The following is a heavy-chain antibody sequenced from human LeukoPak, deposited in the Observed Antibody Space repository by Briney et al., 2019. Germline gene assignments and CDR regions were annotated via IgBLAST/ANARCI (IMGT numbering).Heavy chain of an antibody. D-gene: IGHD6-19*01. CDR3: ARSRGGNSGWYPFDY. Sequence: GGALRLSCAASGFTVSSNYMNWVRQAPGKGLEWGSAIYSSGSTYHADSVKGRFTISRDNSKNTLYLQMNSLRAEDTAVYYCARSRGGNSGWYPFDYWGPGTLVTVST. V-gene: IGHV3-53*01. CDR2: IYSSGST. J-gene: IGHJ4*02. CDR1: GFTVSSNY.